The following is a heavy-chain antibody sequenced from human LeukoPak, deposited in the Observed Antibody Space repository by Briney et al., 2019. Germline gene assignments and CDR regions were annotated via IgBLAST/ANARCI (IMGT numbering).Heavy chain of an antibody. J-gene: IGHJ3*02. Sequence: SEALSLTCTVSRGSISSGFYYWNWIRQPAGKGLEWIGRIFISGSTNYNPSLKSRVTISVDTSKNQFSLKLSSVTAADTAVYYCAKDRRSGSHGDAFDIWGQGTMVTVSS. V-gene: IGHV4-61*02. CDR3: AKDRRSGSHGDAFDI. CDR2: IFISGST. CDR1: RGSISSGFYY. D-gene: IGHD1-26*01.